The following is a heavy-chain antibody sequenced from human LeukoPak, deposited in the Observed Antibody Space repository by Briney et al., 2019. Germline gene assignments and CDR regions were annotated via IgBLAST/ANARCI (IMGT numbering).Heavy chain of an antibody. CDR1: GFSFSNYA. D-gene: IGHD3-22*01. CDR3: ATLGEHSYDSNRSGYFQH. Sequence: PGGSLRLSCAASGFSFSNYAMHWVRQTPGKGLEWVAVISDGGTNKNYADSVKGRFTIFRDKSKSTLYLQMHSLRAEDTAVYYCATLGEHSYDSNRSGYFQHWGQGTLVTVSS. J-gene: IGHJ1*01. V-gene: IGHV3-30-3*01. CDR2: ISDGGTNK.